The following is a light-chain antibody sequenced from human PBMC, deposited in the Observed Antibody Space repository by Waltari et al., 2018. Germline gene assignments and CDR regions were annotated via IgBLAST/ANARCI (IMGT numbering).Light chain of an antibody. CDR1: QSISNY. Sequence: DIQMTQSPSSLSASVGDRVTITCRASQSISNYLTWYQQKPGKAPKLLISAASSLESGVPDRFSGSGSGTDFTLTISSLQPEDVAAYYCQQCYSTPWTFGQGTKVEIK. CDR2: AAS. V-gene: IGKV1-39*01. J-gene: IGKJ1*01. CDR3: QQCYSTPWT.